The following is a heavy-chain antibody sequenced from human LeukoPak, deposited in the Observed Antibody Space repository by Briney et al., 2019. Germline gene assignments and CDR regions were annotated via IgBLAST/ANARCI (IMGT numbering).Heavy chain of an antibody. CDR2: ISGSGGST. CDR3: AKRPWYCSGGSCYGPFDY. V-gene: IGHV3-23*01. Sequence: PGGSLRLSCAASGFTFSSYSMNWVRQAPGKGLEWVSAISGSGGSTYYADSVKGRFTISRDNSKNTLYLQMNSLRAEDTAVYYCAKRPWYCSGGSCYGPFDYWGQGTLVTVSS. CDR1: GFTFSSYS. D-gene: IGHD2-15*01. J-gene: IGHJ4*02.